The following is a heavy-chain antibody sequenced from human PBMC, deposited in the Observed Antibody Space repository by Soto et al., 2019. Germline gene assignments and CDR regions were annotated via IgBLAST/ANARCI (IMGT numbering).Heavy chain of an antibody. CDR3: ARGTRYCSGGSCYSDEYFQH. CDR2: IKQDGSEK. J-gene: IGHJ1*01. V-gene: IGHV3-7*01. Sequence: EVQLVESGGGLVQPGRSLRLSCAASGFTFSSYWMSWVRQAPGKGLEWVANIKQDGSEKYYVDSVKGRFTISRDNAKNSLYLQMNSLRAEDTAVYYCARGTRYCSGGSCYSDEYFQHWGQGTLVTVSS. CDR1: GFTFSSYW. D-gene: IGHD2-15*01.